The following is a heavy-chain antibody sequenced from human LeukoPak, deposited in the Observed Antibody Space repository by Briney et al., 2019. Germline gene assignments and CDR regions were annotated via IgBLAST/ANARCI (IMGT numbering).Heavy chain of an antibody. D-gene: IGHD2-15*01. CDR3: ARSVVVVAATPIYYFDY. Sequence: PSETLSRTCTVSGGSISSYYWSWIRQPPGKGLEWIGYIYYSGSTNYNPSLKSRVTISVDTSKNQFSLKLSSVTAADTAVYYCARSVVVVAATPIYYFDYWGQGTLVTVSS. CDR1: GGSISSYY. V-gene: IGHV4-59*01. J-gene: IGHJ4*02. CDR2: IYYSGST.